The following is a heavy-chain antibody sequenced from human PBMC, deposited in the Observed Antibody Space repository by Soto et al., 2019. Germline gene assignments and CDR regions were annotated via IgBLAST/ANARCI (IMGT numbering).Heavy chain of an antibody. J-gene: IGHJ4*02. CDR2: LSWNSGII. CDR1: GFTFDDYA. Sequence: EVQLVESGGGLVQPGRSLRLSCAASGFTFDDYAMHWVRQAPGKGLEWVSGLSWNSGIINYADSVKGRFTISRDNAKNLLYLQMTSLRADDTALYYCAKDRDPGETTDGGEYFDYWGQGTLVTVSS. V-gene: IGHV3-9*01. CDR3: AKDRDPGETTDGGEYFDY. D-gene: IGHD1-1*01.